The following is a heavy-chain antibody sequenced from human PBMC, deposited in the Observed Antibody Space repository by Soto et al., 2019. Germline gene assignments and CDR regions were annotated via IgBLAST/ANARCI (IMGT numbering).Heavy chain of an antibody. CDR3: ANGSFDF. CDR1: GFTFSNYA. D-gene: IGHD5-12*01. J-gene: IGHJ3*01. CDR2: ISGGGDNR. Sequence: EVHLLESGGGLVQPGGSLRLSCAASGFTFSNYAMNWVRQAPGKGLEWVSVISGGGDNRDYADSVKGRFTISRDNSKNTMFLQMNSLRVDGTAVYYCANGSFDFGGQGTIVTVSS. V-gene: IGHV3-23*01.